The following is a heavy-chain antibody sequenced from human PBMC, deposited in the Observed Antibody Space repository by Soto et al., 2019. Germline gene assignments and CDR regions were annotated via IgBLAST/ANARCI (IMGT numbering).Heavy chain of an antibody. Sequence: EVQLVESGGGLVQPGGSLRLSCAASGFTFSSYEMNWVRQAPGKGLEWVPYISSSGSTIYYADSVKGRFTISRDNAKNSLYLQMNSLRAEDTAVYYCARGYYYDSSAHIGGVAFDIWGQGTMVTVSS. J-gene: IGHJ3*02. CDR3: ARGYYYDSSAHIGGVAFDI. CDR1: GFTFSSYE. CDR2: ISSSGSTI. D-gene: IGHD3-22*01. V-gene: IGHV3-48*03.